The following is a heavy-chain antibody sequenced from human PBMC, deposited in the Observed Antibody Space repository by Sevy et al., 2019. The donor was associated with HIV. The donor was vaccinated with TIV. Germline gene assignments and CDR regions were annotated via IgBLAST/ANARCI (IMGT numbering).Heavy chain of an antibody. CDR3: ARGVGEKNWFDP. V-gene: IGHV1-18*04. D-gene: IGHD3-10*01. J-gene: IGHJ5*02. CDR2: ISAYNGNK. Sequence: ASLKVSCKASGYTFTSFGITWVRQAPGPGLEWMGLISAYNGNKNYAQKVQGRVTMTTDTSTSKAYMELRSLRSDDTAIYYCARGVGEKNWFDPWGQGTLVTVSS. CDR1: GYTFTSFG.